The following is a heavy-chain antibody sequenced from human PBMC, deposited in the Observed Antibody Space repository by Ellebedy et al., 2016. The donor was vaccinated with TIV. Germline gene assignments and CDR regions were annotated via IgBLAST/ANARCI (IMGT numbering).Heavy chain of an antibody. CDR1: GFTFSSYG. D-gene: IGHD3-22*01. CDR3: ARDPYDSSGYPFD. V-gene: IGHV3-33*01. CDR2: IWYDGSNK. Sequence: GGSLRLXXAASGFTFSSYGMHWVRQAPGKGLEWVAVIWYDGSNKYYADSVKGRFTISRDNSKNTLYLQMNSLRAEDTAVYYCARDPYDSSGYPFDWGQGTLVTVSS. J-gene: IGHJ4*02.